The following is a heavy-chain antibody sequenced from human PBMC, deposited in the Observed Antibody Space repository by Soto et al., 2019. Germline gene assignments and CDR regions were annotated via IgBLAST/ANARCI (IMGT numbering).Heavy chain of an antibody. V-gene: IGHV1-3*01. D-gene: IGHD5-18*01. CDR2: INAGNGNT. CDR1: GYTFTSYA. J-gene: IGHJ4*02. CDR3: ASSYRYGYPNDY. Sequence: ASVKVSCKASGYTFTSYAMHWVRQAPGQRLEWMGWINAGNGNTKYSQKFQGRVTITRDTSASTAYMELSSLRSEDTAVYYCASSYRYGYPNDYWGQGTLVTVSS.